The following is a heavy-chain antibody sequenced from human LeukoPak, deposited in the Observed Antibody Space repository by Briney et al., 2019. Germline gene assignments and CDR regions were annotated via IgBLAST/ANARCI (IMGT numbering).Heavy chain of an antibody. CDR1: GFTFSDYY. CDR2: ISSSGSTI. J-gene: IGHJ4*02. Sequence: RGSLRLSCAASGFTFSDYYMSWICQAPGKGLEWVSYISSSGSTIYYADSVKGRFTISRDNAKNSLYLQMNSLRAEDTAVYYCAKRPTRWGYCSSTSCYVHYWGQGTLVTVSS. D-gene: IGHD2-2*01. CDR3: AKRPTRWGYCSSTSCYVHY. V-gene: IGHV3-11*01.